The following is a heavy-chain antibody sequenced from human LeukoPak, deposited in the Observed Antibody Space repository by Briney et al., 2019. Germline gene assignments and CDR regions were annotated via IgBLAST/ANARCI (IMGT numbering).Heavy chain of an antibody. CDR2: IDPSDSYT. CDR3: ASLYCGGDCYPPAEYFQH. CDR1: GYSFTSYW. V-gene: IGHV5-10-1*01. Sequence: GESLRISCKGSGYSFTSYWISWVRQMPGKGLEWMGRIDPSDSYTNYSPSFQGHVTISAGKSISTAYLQWSSLKASDTAMYYCASLYCGGDCYPPAEYFQHWGQGTLVTVSS. D-gene: IGHD2-21*02. J-gene: IGHJ1*01.